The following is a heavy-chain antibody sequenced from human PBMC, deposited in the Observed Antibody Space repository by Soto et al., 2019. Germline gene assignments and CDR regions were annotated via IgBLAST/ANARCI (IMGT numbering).Heavy chain of an antibody. CDR2: IYFSGST. Sequence: PSETLSLTCTVSGGSISSHYWSWIRQPPGQGQDWIGYIYFSGSTNYNPSLKSRVTISVDTPKNQFSLKLSSVTAADTSVYYCARDRAVADSRLNRGFDYWGQGTLVTVSS. CDR3: ARDRAVADSRLNRGFDY. J-gene: IGHJ4*02. D-gene: IGHD6-19*01. CDR1: GGSISSHY. V-gene: IGHV4-59*11.